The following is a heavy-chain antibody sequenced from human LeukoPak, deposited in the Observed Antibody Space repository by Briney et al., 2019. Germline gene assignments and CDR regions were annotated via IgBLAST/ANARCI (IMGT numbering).Heavy chain of an antibody. V-gene: IGHV1-24*01. CDR1: GYTLTELS. CDR3: ARDSKVQLWLRFDYGMDV. D-gene: IGHD5-18*01. Sequence: GASVKVSCKVSGYTLTELSMHWVRQAPGKGLEWMGGFDPEDGETIYAQKFQGRVTMTTDTSTSTAYMELRSLRSDDTAVYYCARDSKVQLWLRFDYGMDVWGQGTTVTVSS. CDR2: FDPEDGET. J-gene: IGHJ6*02.